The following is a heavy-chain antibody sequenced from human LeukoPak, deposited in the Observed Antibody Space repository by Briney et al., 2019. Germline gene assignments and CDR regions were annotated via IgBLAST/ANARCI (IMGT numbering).Heavy chain of an antibody. V-gene: IGHV4-39*01. Sequence: SETLSLTCNVSGDSIRSSGYHGAWIRQPPGKGLEWIGSISYTGTTYYNPSLKSRVTISADTSKNHLSLKLSSVTAADTAVYYCAKQTYCGSSACFGFDYWGRGTLVNVSS. CDR2: ISYTGTT. D-gene: IGHD2-2*01. J-gene: IGHJ4*02. CDR3: AKQTYCGSSACFGFDY. CDR1: GDSIRSSGYH.